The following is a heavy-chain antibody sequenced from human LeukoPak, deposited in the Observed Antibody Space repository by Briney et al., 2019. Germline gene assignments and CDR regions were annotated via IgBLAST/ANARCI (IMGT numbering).Heavy chain of an antibody. J-gene: IGHJ4*02. CDR2: IYYSGST. Sequence: PSETLSLTCTVSGGSISSSSYYWGWIRQPPGKGLEWIGSIYYSGSTYYNPSLKSRVTISVDTSKNQFSLKLSSVTAADTAVYYCARGDSGYEWGGFGYWGQGTLVTVSS. D-gene: IGHD5-12*01. CDR3: ARGDSGYEWGGFGY. V-gene: IGHV4-39*07. CDR1: GGSISSSSYY.